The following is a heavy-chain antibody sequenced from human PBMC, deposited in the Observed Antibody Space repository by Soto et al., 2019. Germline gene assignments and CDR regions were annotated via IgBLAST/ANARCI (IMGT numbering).Heavy chain of an antibody. Sequence: SVEVSCKXSGGTFSSYAISWVRQAPGQGLEWMGGIIPIFGTANYAQKFQGRVTITADESTSTAYMELSSLRSEDTAVYYCARDRTYIAAAGTRGFDPWGQGTLVTVSS. CDR3: ARDRTYIAAAGTRGFDP. CDR1: GGTFSSYA. D-gene: IGHD6-13*01. J-gene: IGHJ5*02. CDR2: IIPIFGTA. V-gene: IGHV1-69*13.